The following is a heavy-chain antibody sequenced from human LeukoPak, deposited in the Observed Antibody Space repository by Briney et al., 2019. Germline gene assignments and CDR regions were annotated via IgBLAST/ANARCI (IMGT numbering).Heavy chain of an antibody. Sequence: GRSLSLSCAASGFTFSSYAMHWVRQPPGKGLEWVAVISYDGTNKYYADSVKGRFTISRDNSKNTLYLQMNSLRADDTAVYYCAKDSNGPAFWGQGTLVTVSS. CDR2: ISYDGTNK. V-gene: IGHV3-30*04. J-gene: IGHJ4*02. D-gene: IGHD6-19*01. CDR1: GFTFSSYA. CDR3: AKDSNGPAF.